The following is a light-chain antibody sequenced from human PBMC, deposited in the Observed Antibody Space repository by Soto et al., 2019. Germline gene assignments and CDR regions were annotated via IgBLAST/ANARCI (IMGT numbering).Light chain of an antibody. J-gene: IGLJ2*01. CDR2: DDR. Sequence: SYELTQTPSMSVAPGQTARITCGGSNIGSKSVHWYQQRPGQAPVLGIYDDRDRSSGIPERFSGSNSGNMATLTINRVEDGDEADYYCQVLHSRSYQPMVFGGGTKLTVL. CDR1: NIGSKS. CDR3: QVLHSRSYQPMV. V-gene: IGLV3-21*02.